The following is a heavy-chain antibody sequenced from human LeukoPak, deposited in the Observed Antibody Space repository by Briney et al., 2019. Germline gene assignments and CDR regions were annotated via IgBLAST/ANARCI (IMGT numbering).Heavy chain of an antibody. CDR3: ARVGLPGDFDY. Sequence: GGSLRLSCAASGFTFSSYWMSWVRQAPGKGLEWVANIKQDGSEKYYVDSVKGRFTISRDNAKNSLYLQMNSLRAEDTAVYYCARVGLPGDFDYWGQGTLVTVSP. J-gene: IGHJ4*02. V-gene: IGHV3-7*01. CDR1: GFTFSSYW. CDR2: IKQDGSEK. D-gene: IGHD5-18*01.